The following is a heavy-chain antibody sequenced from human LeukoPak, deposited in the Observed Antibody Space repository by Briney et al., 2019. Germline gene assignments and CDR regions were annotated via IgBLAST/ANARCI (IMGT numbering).Heavy chain of an antibody. CDR2: IDSSGST. CDR3: AGSSNYYYYYMDA. Sequence: PSETLSLTCIVSDGYINLASYYWTWIRQPAGKGLEWIGRIDSSGSTNYNPSLKSRVSISVDTSKNQFSLRLSSVTAADTAVYFCAGSSNYYYYYMDAWGKGTTVTVAS. CDR1: DGYINLASYY. J-gene: IGHJ6*03. D-gene: IGHD6-6*01. V-gene: IGHV4-61*02.